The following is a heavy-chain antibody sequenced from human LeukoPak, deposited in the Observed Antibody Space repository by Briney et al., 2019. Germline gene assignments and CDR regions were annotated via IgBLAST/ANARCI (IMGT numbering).Heavy chain of an antibody. Sequence: PSETLPLTCTVSGGSINGYYWTWIRLPPGKELEWIGYMYYSGSTNYNPSLKSRVTMSVDTPKNQFSLKLSSVTAADTAVYYCARRATSGSPYYLDYWGQGTLVTVSS. CDR2: MYYSGST. CDR1: GGSINGYY. CDR3: ARRATSGSPYYLDY. V-gene: IGHV4-59*01. J-gene: IGHJ4*02. D-gene: IGHD3-10*01.